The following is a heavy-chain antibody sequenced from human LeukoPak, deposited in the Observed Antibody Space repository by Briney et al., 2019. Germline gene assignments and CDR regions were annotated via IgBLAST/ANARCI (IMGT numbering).Heavy chain of an antibody. CDR1: GYIFTTCG. CDR3: ARDRDRMVQGVAALFDY. D-gene: IGHD3-10*01. V-gene: IGHV1-18*04. Sequence: ASVKVSCKTSGYIFTTCGISWVRQAPGQGSEWMGWISGSNDNTKYAQKVQGRVTMTTDTSTTTAYMEVRSLRSDDTAVYYCARDRDRMVQGVAALFDYWGQGTLVTVSS. CDR2: ISGSNDNT. J-gene: IGHJ4*02.